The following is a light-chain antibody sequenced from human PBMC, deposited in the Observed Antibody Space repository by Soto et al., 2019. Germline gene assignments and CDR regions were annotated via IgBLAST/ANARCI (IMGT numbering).Light chain of an antibody. Sequence: DIQMTQFPSSLSASVVDRVTITCRASQTISTYLNWYQQKPGKAPKVLIYGASSLQSGVPTRFSGRRAGRDSTLTITFLPPEDSATYYCQQSYCYTRMFRQATKVDI. J-gene: IGKJ1*01. V-gene: IGKV1-39*01. CDR2: GAS. CDR3: QQSYCYTRM. CDR1: QTISTY.